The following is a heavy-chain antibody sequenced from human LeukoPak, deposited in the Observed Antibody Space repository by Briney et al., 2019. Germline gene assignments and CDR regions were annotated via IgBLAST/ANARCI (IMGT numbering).Heavy chain of an antibody. CDR1: GFIFRTYA. D-gene: IGHD4-17*01. Sequence: GGSLRLSCGTSGFIFRTYAMTWVRQAPGKGLEWVSYISSSSSSMYYADSVKGRFTISRDNAKNSLYLQMNSLRAEDTAVYYCARIMTTVTTVEYWGQGTLVTVSS. V-gene: IGHV3-48*01. CDR3: ARIMTTVTTVEY. J-gene: IGHJ4*02. CDR2: ISSSSSSM.